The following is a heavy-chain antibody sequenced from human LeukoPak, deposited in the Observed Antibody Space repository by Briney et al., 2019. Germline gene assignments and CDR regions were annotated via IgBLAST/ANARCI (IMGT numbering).Heavy chain of an antibody. V-gene: IGHV3-7*03. CDR1: GFMFSDYW. CDR2: INRGGSEK. J-gene: IGHJ4*02. CDR3: ARDGVAAGLYFDS. Sequence: GGSLRLSCAASGFMFSDYWLNWVRQAPGKGLEWVASINRGGSEKHYVDSLRGRFTISRDNAKNSLYLQMSSLRVVDTAVYYCARDGVAAGLYFDSWGQGTLVTVSS. D-gene: IGHD2-15*01.